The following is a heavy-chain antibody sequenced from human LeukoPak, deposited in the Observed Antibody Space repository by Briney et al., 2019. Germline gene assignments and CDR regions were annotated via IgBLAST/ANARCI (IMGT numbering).Heavy chain of an antibody. CDR1: GFTFDNYA. Sequence: PGGSLRLSCTASGFTFDNYAMSWVRQAPGKGLELVSHISDDGTATYYADSVKGRFTISRGNSKNTLYLQMDSLRAEDTAVYYCADFGSGSHCFDYWGQGTLVTVSS. D-gene: IGHD3-10*01. CDR3: ADFGSGSHCFDY. V-gene: IGHV3-23*01. J-gene: IGHJ4*02. CDR2: ISDDGTAT.